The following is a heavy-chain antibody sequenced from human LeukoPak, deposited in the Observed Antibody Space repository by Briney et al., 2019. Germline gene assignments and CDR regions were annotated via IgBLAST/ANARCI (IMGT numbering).Heavy chain of an antibody. CDR1: GGSISSYY. D-gene: IGHD2-2*01. CDR3: ASLYCSSTSCYGGWFDP. J-gene: IGHJ5*02. CDR2: IYYSGST. V-gene: IGHV4-59*01. Sequence: KTSETLSLTCTVSGGSISSYYWSWIRQPPGKGLEWIGYIYYSGSTNYNPSLKSRVTISVDTSKNQFSLKLSSVTAADTAVYYCASLYCSSTSCYGGWFDPWGQGTLVTVSS.